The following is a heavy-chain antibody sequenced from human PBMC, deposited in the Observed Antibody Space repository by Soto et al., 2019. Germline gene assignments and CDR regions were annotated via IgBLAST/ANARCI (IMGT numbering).Heavy chain of an antibody. V-gene: IGHV4-34*01. Sequence: SETLSLTCAVYGGSFSGYYWSWIRQPPGKGLEWIGEINHSGSTNYNPSLKSRVTISVDTSKNQFSLKLSSVTAADTAVYYCARGYRGYCSSTSCRSKNHPFDYWGQGTLVTVSS. D-gene: IGHD2-2*01. CDR1: GGSFSGYY. J-gene: IGHJ4*02. CDR2: INHSGST. CDR3: ARGYRGYCSSTSCRSKNHPFDY.